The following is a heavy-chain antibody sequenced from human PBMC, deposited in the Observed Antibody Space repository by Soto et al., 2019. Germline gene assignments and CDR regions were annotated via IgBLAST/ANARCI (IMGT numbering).Heavy chain of an antibody. CDR3: ARELGGLGYFDY. CDR1: GFSVSSSY. CDR2: IYSDGTT. V-gene: IGHV3-53*01. J-gene: IGHJ4*02. Sequence: PGGSLRLSCAASGFSVSSSYMTWVRQAPGKGLEWVSVIYSDGTTYFADSVKGRFTISRDNSKNTLYLQMNSLRAEDTAVYYCARELGGLGYFDYWGQGTLVTVSS. D-gene: IGHD3-16*01.